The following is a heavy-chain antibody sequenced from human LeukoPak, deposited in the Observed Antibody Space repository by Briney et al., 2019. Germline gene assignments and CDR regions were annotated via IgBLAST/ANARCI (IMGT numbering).Heavy chain of an antibody. D-gene: IGHD4-17*01. CDR2: FYYSGTT. J-gene: IGHJ6*03. V-gene: IGHV4-39*01. CDR3: ARHRESDFGYYYYMEV. CDR1: GVSISTDNFY. Sequence: SETLSLTCTVSGVSISTDNFYWGWIRQPPGKGLEWIGTFYYSGTTYYNPSLKSRLTISVNTSKNQFSLKLSSVTAADTSVYYCARHRESDFGYYYYMEVWGKGTTVTVSS.